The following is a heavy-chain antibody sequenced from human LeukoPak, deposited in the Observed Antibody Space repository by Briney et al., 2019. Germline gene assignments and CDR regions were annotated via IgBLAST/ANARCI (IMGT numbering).Heavy chain of an antibody. CDR3: ARDRRWELLHAFDV. V-gene: IGHV4-59*01. Sequence: SETLSLTCTASGGSISSDFWSWIRQPPGKGLEWIAYIHYSETNNYNPSLRSRVTMSLDTSKNQFSLKLSSVTAADTAVYYCARDRRWELLHAFDVWGQGTMVTVSS. CDR1: GGSISSDF. CDR2: IHYSETN. D-gene: IGHD1-26*01. J-gene: IGHJ3*01.